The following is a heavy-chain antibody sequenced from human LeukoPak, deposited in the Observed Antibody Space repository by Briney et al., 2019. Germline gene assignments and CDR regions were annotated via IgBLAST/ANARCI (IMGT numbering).Heavy chain of an antibody. V-gene: IGHV1-69*06. D-gene: IGHD3-22*01. CDR2: IIPIFGTV. J-gene: IGHJ3*02. CDR1: GGTFSNYA. Sequence: AAVKVSCKASGGTFSNYAISWVRQAPGQGLGWMGGIIPIFGTVNYAQKFQVRVTFTADKFTSTAYMELSSLRSEDTAVYYCASGNYDTSGYYHTRGALDIWGLGTMVTVSS. CDR3: ASGNYDTSGYYHTRGALDI.